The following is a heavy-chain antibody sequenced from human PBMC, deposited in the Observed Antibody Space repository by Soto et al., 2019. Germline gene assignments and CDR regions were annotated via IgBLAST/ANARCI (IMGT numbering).Heavy chain of an antibody. V-gene: IGHV3-23*01. Sequence: GGSLRLSCAASGFTFSSYAMSWVRQAPGKGLEWVSAISGSGGSTYYADSVKGRFTISRDNSKNTLYLQMNSLRAEDTAVYYCAKEAGSSSPYYYYGMDVWGQGTTVTVSS. CDR2: ISGSGGST. CDR3: AKEAGSSSPYYYYGMDV. J-gene: IGHJ6*02. CDR1: GFTFSSYA. D-gene: IGHD6-6*01.